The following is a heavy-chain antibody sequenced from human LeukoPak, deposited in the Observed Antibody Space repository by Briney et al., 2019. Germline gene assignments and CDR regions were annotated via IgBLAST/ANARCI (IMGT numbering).Heavy chain of an antibody. CDR2: IYYSGST. V-gene: IGHV4-59*01. D-gene: IGHD6-13*01. CDR3: ARVGDISSPFDY. Sequence: PSETLSLTCTVSGGSISSYYWSWIRQPPGKGLEWIGYIYYSGSTNYNPSLKSRVTISVDTSKNQFSLKLSSVTAADTAVYYCARVGDISSPFDYWGPGTLVTVSS. J-gene: IGHJ4*02. CDR1: GGSISSYY.